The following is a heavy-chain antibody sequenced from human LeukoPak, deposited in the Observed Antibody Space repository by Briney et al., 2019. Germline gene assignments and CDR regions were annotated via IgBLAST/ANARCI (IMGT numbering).Heavy chain of an antibody. CDR3: ARGVRYYDFWGGDYIGRALPAEKDGFDF. CDR2: INPNSGGT. J-gene: IGHJ3*01. Sequence: ASVTVSCKAFGYTFTGHYMHWVRQAPGQGLEWMGWINPNSGGTNYAQTFEGRVAMTRDTSISTAYMELSRLRSDDTAVYYCARGVRYYDFWGGDYIGRALPAEKDGFDFWGQGTMVTVSS. D-gene: IGHD3-3*01. CDR1: GYTFTGHY. V-gene: IGHV1-2*02.